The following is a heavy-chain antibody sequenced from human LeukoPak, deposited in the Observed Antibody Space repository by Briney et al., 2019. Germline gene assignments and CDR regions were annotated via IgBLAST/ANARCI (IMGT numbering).Heavy chain of an antibody. CDR1: GGSIISDSSY. V-gene: IGHV4-31*03. Sequence: SETLSLTCTVSGGSIISDSSYWSWIRQHPGKGLEWIGYIYYSGSTYYNPSPKSRVTISVDTSKNQFSLKLSSVTAADTAVYYCARGAKHSSGWYNYFDYWGQGTLVTVSS. CDR2: IYYSGST. J-gene: IGHJ4*02. CDR3: ARGAKHSSGWYNYFDY. D-gene: IGHD6-19*01.